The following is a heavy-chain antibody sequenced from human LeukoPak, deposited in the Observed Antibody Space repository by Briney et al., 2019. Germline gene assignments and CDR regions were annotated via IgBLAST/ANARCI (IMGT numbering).Heavy chain of an antibody. Sequence: SETLSLTCAVSGGSISSGGYSWSWIRQPPGKGLEWIGEINHSGSTNYNPSLKSRVTISVDTSKNQFSLKLSSVTAADTAVYYCASLGNRIFDYWGQGTLVTVSS. CDR1: GGSISSGGYS. CDR3: ASLGNRIFDY. D-gene: IGHD2/OR15-2a*01. J-gene: IGHJ4*02. V-gene: IGHV4-30-2*01. CDR2: INHSGST.